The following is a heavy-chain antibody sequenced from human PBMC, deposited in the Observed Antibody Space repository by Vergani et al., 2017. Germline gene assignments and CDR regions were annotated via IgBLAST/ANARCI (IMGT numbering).Heavy chain of an antibody. J-gene: IGHJ4*02. CDR2: ISEHGDRT. Sequence: EVHLLESGGGQVEAGGSLKLSCVASGFTFSNSAMSWVRQTSGKGLEWVSAISEHGDRTYYADSVKGRFTISRDNSKYTVYLQMNSLKAEDRATYYCAREERSNTSPFVGDWGQGTLVTV. V-gene: IGHV3-23*01. CDR3: AREERSNTSPFVGD. D-gene: IGHD2/OR15-2a*01. CDR1: GFTFSNSA.